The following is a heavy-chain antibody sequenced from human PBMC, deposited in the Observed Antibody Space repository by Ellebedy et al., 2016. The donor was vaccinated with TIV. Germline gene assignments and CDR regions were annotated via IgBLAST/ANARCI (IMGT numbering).Heavy chain of an antibody. J-gene: IGHJ5*02. CDR2: IYYSGST. Sequence: MPSETLSLTCIVSGGSISSHYWSWIRQPPGKGLEWIAYIYYSGSTNYNPSLKSRVTISVDTSKNQFSLRLSPVTAADTAVYYCAGSSGWAYDTTGYRSPKWFDPWGQGTLVTVSS. CDR1: GGSISSHY. CDR3: AGSSGWAYDTTGYRSPKWFDP. V-gene: IGHV4-59*11. D-gene: IGHD3-9*01.